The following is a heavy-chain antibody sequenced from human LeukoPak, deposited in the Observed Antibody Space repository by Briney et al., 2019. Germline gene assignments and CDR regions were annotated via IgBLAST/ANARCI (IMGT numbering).Heavy chain of an antibody. J-gene: IGHJ6*03. CDR1: GGSISSSSYY. V-gene: IGHV4-39*07. CDR3: AREGATTSYYYYYYMDV. CDR2: IYYSGST. D-gene: IGHD5-12*01. Sequence: SETLSLTCTVSGGSISSSSYYWGWIRQPPGKGLEWIGSIYYSGSTYYNPSLKSRVTISVDTSKNQFSLKLSSVTAADTAVYYCAREGATTSYYYYYYMDVWGKGTTVTVSS.